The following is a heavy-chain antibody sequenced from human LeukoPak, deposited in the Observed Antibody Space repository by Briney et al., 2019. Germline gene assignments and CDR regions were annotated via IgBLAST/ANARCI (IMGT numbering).Heavy chain of an antibody. J-gene: IGHJ5*02. D-gene: IGHD5-24*01. CDR3: ARQVRDGYTVS. CDR2: IYYSGST. V-gene: IGHV4-39*01. Sequence: PSETLSLTCTVSGGSISSSSYYWGWIRQPPGKGLEWIGSIYYSGSTYYNPSLKSRVTISVDTSKNQFSLKLSSVTAADTAVYYCARQVRDGYTVSWGQGTLVTVSS. CDR1: GGSISSSSYY.